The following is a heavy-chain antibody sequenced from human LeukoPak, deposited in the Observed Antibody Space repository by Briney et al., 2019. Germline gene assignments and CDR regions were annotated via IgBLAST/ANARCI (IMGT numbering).Heavy chain of an antibody. J-gene: IGHJ4*02. D-gene: IGHD4-17*01. CDR3: AKVDNQDGDPYDY. CDR2: ISGSGGST. CDR1: GFTFSSYA. Sequence: GGSLRLSCAASGFTFSSYAMSWVRQAPGKGLEWVSVISGSGGSTYYADSVKGRFTISRDNSKNTLYLQMNSLRAEDTAVYYCAKVDNQDGDPYDYWGQGTLVTVSS. V-gene: IGHV3-23*01.